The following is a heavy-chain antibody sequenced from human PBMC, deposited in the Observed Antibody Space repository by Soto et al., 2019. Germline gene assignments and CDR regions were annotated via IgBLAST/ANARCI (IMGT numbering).Heavy chain of an antibody. Sequence: QLQLQESGPGLVKPSETLSLTCIVSGGSISSSSFYWGWIRQPPGKGLEWIGSIYYSGSTYYNPSLQSRVSMSIDTSNTRFSLQLISVPAADTAVYYWARPVGSTYLPENWFDPWGQGTLVTVSS. D-gene: IGHD3-16*01. CDR1: GGSISSSSFY. J-gene: IGHJ5*02. V-gene: IGHV4-39*01. CDR2: IYYSGST. CDR3: ARPVGSTYLPENWFDP.